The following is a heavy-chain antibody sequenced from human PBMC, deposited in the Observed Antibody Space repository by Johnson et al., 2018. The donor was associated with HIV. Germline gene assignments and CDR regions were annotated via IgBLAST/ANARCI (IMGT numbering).Heavy chain of an antibody. CDR2: INWNGGST. D-gene: IGHD3-10*01. V-gene: IGHV3-20*04. CDR3: ATEYGSGSYYTYAFDI. J-gene: IGHJ3*02. Sequence: VQLVESGGGVVRPGGSLRLSCAASGFNFDDYGMSWVRQAPGKGLEWVSGINWNGGSTGYADSVKGRFTISRDNAKNSLYLQMNSLRAEDTALYYCATEYGSGSYYTYAFDIWGQGTMVTVSS. CDR1: GFNFDDYG.